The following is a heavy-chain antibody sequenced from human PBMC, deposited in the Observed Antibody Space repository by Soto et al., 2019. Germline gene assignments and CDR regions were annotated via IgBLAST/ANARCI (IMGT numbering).Heavy chain of an antibody. D-gene: IGHD5-18*01. CDR1: GYSGSSGSY. J-gene: IGHJ4*02. CDR3: ARLGAMAPEFYFDH. Sequence: SETLSLTCVVSGYSGSSGSYWGWIRQPPGRGLEWIASIYHNGRTYSKPSLQSRAIISVDTSKTQISLTLSSVTAADTAVYFCARLGAMAPEFYFDHWGQGIQVTVSS. CDR2: IYHNGRT. V-gene: IGHV4-38-2*01.